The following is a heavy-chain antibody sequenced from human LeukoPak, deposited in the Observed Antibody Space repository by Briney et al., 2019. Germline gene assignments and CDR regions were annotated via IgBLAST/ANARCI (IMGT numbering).Heavy chain of an antibody. CDR2: IYSGGST. V-gene: IGHV3-53*01. CDR1: GGSISNGDHY. CDR3: ARSRVSDY. J-gene: IGHJ4*02. Sequence: PSETLSLTCTVSGGSISNGDHYWSWIRQHPGKGLEWVSVIYSGGSTYYADSVKGRFTISRDNSKNTLFLQMSSLRAEDTAVYYCARSRVSDYWGQGTLVTVSS.